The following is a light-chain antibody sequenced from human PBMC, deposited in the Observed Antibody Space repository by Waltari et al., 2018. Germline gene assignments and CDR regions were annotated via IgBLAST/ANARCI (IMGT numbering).Light chain of an antibody. J-gene: IGKJ1*01. CDR2: DAS. V-gene: IGKV3-20*01. Sequence: EIVLTQSPGTLSLSPGERATLSCRASQSVSRFLAWYQQKPGQAPRLLIYDASTRATGIPDRLSGSGSGTDFSLTISRMEPEDFAVYYCQKYVSLPATFGQGTKVEIK. CDR1: QSVSRF. CDR3: QKYVSLPAT.